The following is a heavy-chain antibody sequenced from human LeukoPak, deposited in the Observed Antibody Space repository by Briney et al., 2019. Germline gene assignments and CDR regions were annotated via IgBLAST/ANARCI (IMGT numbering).Heavy chain of an antibody. CDR3: ARGSTVTTTDPNYYYYGMDV. CDR2: INHSGST. D-gene: IGHD4-11*01. J-gene: IGHJ6*02. Sequence: SETLSLTCAVYGGSFSGYYWSWIRQPPGKGLEWIGEINHSGSTNYNPSLNSRVTISVDTSKNQFSLKLSSVTAADTAVYYCARGSTVTTTDPNYYYYGMDVWGQGTTVTVSS. CDR1: GGSFSGYY. V-gene: IGHV4-34*01.